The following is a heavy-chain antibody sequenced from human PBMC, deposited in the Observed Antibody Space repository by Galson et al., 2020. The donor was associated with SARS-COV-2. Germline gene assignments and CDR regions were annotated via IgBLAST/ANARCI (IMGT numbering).Heavy chain of an antibody. CDR2: ISYDGSNK. Sequence: TGGYLRLSCAASGFTFSSYGMHWVRQAPGKGLEWVAVISYDGSNKYYADSVKGRFTISRDNSKNTLYLQMNSLRAEDTAVYYCAKDRPYDYVWGSLDYWGQGTLVTVSS. D-gene: IGHD3-16*01. J-gene: IGHJ4*02. CDR1: GFTFSSYG. CDR3: AKDRPYDYVWGSLDY. V-gene: IGHV3-30*18.